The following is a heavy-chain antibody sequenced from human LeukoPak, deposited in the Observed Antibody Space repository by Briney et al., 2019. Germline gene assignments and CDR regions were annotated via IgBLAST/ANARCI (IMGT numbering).Heavy chain of an antibody. J-gene: IGHJ5*02. Sequence: PSETLCLTCTVSGGSISSGGYYWSWIRQHPGKGLEWIGYIYYSGSTYYNPSLKSRVTISVDTSKNQFSLKLSSVTAADTAVYYCARVAAPGYCSSNSCYTVDPWGQGTLVTVSS. CDR3: ARVAAPGYCSSNSCYTVDP. CDR2: IYYSGST. D-gene: IGHD2-2*02. CDR1: GGSISSGGYY. V-gene: IGHV4-31*03.